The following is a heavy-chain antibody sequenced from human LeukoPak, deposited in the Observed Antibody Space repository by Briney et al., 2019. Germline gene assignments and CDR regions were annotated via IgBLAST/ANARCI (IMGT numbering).Heavy chain of an antibody. D-gene: IGHD2-21*02. CDR1: GFTFSSYG. CDR3: ARWGPVKTAILDY. Sequence: GGSLRLSCAASGFTFSSYGMHWVRQAPGKGLEWVAVIWPDGSRTYYADPVKGRFTITRDNSKNSLYLQMNSLRVEDMAVYYCARWGPVKTAILDYWGQGTLVTVSS. V-gene: IGHV3-33*01. J-gene: IGHJ4*02. CDR2: IWPDGSRT.